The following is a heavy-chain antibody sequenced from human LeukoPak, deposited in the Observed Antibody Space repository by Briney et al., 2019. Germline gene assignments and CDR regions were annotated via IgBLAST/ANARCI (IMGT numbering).Heavy chain of an antibody. CDR2: FYYSGSS. CDR3: ARGGRRSYERYFDY. CDR1: GDSISSYY. Sequence: SETLSLTCTVSGDSISSYYWSWIRQSPGKGLEWIGYFYYSGSSNSNPSLKSRVTISADTSKNQFSPKLSSVTDADTAVYYCARGGRRSYERYFDYWGQGTLVTVSS. V-gene: IGHV4-59*01. J-gene: IGHJ4*02. D-gene: IGHD1-26*01.